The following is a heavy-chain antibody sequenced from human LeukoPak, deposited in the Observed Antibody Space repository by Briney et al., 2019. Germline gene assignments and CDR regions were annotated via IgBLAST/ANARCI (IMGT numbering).Heavy chain of an antibody. Sequence: ASVKVSCKASGYTFTGYYMHWVRQAPGQGLEWMGWINPNSGGTNYAQKFQGRVTMTRDTSISTAYMELSRLRSDDTAVYYCARGWNYYVNRAFDIWGQGTMVTVSS. CDR3: ARGWNYYVNRAFDI. V-gene: IGHV1-2*02. J-gene: IGHJ3*02. CDR2: INPNSGGT. D-gene: IGHD3-10*02. CDR1: GYTFTGYY.